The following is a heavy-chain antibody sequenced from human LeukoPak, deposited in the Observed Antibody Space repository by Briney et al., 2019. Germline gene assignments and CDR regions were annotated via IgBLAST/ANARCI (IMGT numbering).Heavy chain of an antibody. CDR2: MNPNSGNT. D-gene: IGHD2-2*01. V-gene: IGHV1-8*01. Sequence: ASVKVSCKASGYTFTSYDINWVRQATGQGLEWMGWMNPNSGNTGYAQKFQGRVTMTRNTSISTAYVELSSLRSEDTAVYYCARTRVVPAPIYGMDVWGQGTTVTVSS. CDR3: ARTRVVPAPIYGMDV. CDR1: GYTFTSYD. J-gene: IGHJ6*02.